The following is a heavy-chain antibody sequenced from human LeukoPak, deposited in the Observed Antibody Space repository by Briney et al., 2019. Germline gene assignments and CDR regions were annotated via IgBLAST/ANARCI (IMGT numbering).Heavy chain of an antibody. Sequence: GGSLRLSCAASGSMFSDYYMSWIRQAPGKGLEWVAVIWYDGSNKYYADSVKGRFTISRDNSKNTLYLQMNSLRAEDTAVYYCARGGDYYDSSGYQDAFDIWGQGTWSPSLQ. CDR2: IWYDGSNK. CDR1: GSMFSDYY. D-gene: IGHD3-22*01. V-gene: IGHV3-33*08. J-gene: IGHJ3*02. CDR3: ARGGDYYDSSGYQDAFDI.